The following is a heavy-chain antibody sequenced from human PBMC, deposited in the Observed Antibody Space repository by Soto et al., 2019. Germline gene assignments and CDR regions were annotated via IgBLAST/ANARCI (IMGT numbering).Heavy chain of an antibody. V-gene: IGHV3-21*01. D-gene: IGHD6-13*01. Sequence: GGSLRLSCAASGFTFSSYSMNWVRQAPGKGLEWVSSISSSSSYIYYADSVKGRFTISRDNAKNSLYLQMNSLRAEDTAVYYCAGSSVSSSSWYRGNGMDVGGQGTTVTVSS. CDR2: ISSSSSYI. CDR3: AGSSVSSSSWYRGNGMDV. J-gene: IGHJ6*02. CDR1: GFTFSSYS.